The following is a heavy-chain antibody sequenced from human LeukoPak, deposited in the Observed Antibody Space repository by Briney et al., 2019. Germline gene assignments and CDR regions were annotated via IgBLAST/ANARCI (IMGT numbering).Heavy chain of an antibody. CDR1: GFTFSSYG. D-gene: IGHD1-20*01. CDR3: AKGVTGSGNYYYYYYMDV. Sequence: GGSLRLSCAASGFTFSSYGMHWVRQAPGKGLEWVAVISYDGSNKYYADSVKGRFTISRDNSKNTLYLQMNSLRAEDTAVYYCAKGVTGSGNYYYYYYMDVWGKGTTVTVSS. CDR2: ISYDGSNK. V-gene: IGHV3-30*18. J-gene: IGHJ6*03.